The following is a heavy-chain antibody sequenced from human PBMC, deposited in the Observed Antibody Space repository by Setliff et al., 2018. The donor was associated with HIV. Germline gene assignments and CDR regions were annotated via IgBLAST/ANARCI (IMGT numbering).Heavy chain of an antibody. CDR1: GASIPSSSHY. V-gene: IGHV4-39*07. CDR3: ASGGRGSYYGSGNYYQDYYYYMDV. J-gene: IGHJ6*03. Sequence: PSETLSLTCTVSGASIPSSSHYWGWIRQPPGKGLEWIASIFYSGSTYYNPSLKSRVTISVDTSKTQFSLKLSSVTAADTAVYYCASGGRGSYYGSGNYYQDYYYYMDVWGKGTTVTVSS. D-gene: IGHD3-10*01. CDR2: IFYSGST.